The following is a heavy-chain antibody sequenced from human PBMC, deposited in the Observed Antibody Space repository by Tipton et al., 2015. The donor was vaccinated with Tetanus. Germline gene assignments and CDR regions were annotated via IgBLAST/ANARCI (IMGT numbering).Heavy chain of an antibody. J-gene: IGHJ3*02. CDR2: T. D-gene: IGHD3-10*01. Sequence: TYYNPSLKGRVTISGDTSKNLFSLTSVTASDTAVYYCARPEASGRARGFDIWGQGIKVTVSP. V-gene: IGHV4-39*02. CDR3: ARPEASGRARGFDI.